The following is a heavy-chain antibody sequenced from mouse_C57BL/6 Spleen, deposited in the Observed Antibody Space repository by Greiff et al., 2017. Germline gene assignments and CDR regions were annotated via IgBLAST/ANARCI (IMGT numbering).Heavy chain of an antibody. Sequence: QVQLKQSGPELVKPGASVKISCKASGYAFSSSWLNWVKQRPGKGLEWIGRIYPGDGDTNYNGKFKGKATLTADKSSSTAYMQLSSLTAEDSAVYCCARANIYSNYFDYWGQGTTLTVSS. CDR2: IYPGDGDT. V-gene: IGHV1-82*01. J-gene: IGHJ2*01. D-gene: IGHD2-5*01. CDR1: GYAFSSSW. CDR3: ARANIYSNYFDY.